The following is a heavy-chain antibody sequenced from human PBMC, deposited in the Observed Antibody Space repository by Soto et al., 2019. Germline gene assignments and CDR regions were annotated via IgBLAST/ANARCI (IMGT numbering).Heavy chain of an antibody. J-gene: IGHJ3*02. V-gene: IGHV1-24*01. CDR2: FDPEDGET. Sequence: GASVKVSCKVSGYTLTELSMHWVRQAPGKGLEWMGGFDPEDGETIYAQKFQGRVTMTEDTSTDTAYMELSSLRSEDTAVYYCAAVGRSIVEMVDARVDDAFDIWGQGTMVTVSS. D-gene: IGHD2-15*01. CDR1: GYTLTELS. CDR3: AAVGRSIVEMVDARVDDAFDI.